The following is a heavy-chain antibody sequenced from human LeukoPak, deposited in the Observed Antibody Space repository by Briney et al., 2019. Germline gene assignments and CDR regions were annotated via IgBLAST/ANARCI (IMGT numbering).Heavy chain of an antibody. CDR1: GFTFSSYA. Sequence: GSLRLSCAASGFTFSSYAMSWVRQAPGKGLEWVSAISGSGGSTYYADSVKGRFTISRDNSKNTLYLQMNSLRAEDTAVYYCAKGDDYVWGSYRYRTPFDYWGQGTLVTVSS. V-gene: IGHV3-23*01. CDR2: ISGSGGST. CDR3: AKGDDYVWGSYRYRTPFDY. J-gene: IGHJ4*02. D-gene: IGHD3-16*02.